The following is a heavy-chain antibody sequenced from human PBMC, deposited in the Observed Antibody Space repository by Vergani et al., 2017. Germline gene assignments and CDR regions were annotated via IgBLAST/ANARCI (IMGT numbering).Heavy chain of an antibody. D-gene: IGHD1-26*01. CDR3: ARFTVGATRRFDY. V-gene: IGHV4-61*02. CDR1: GGSISSGSYY. Sequence: QVQLQESGPGLVKPSQTLSLTCTVSGGSISSGSYYWSWIRQPAGKGLEWIGRIYTSGSTNYIPSLKSRVTISVDTSKNQFSLKLSSVTAADTAVYYCARFTVGATRRFDYWGQGTLVTVSS. CDR2: IYTSGST. J-gene: IGHJ4*02.